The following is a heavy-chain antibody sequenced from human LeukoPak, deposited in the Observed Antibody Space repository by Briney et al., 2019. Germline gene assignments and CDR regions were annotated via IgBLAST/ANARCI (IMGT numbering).Heavy chain of an antibody. J-gene: IGHJ4*02. CDR3: AKRKGSGWPYYFDY. V-gene: IGHV3-23*01. CDR2: MSSSDDGR. D-gene: IGHD6-19*01. Sequence: GGSLRLSCATSGFSFSSYAMSWVRQAPGKGLEWVSAMSSSDDGRYYAASVRGRFTISRDTSRSTLYLQMNSLRAEDTAVYYCAKRKGSGWPYYFDYWGQGTLVTVSS. CDR1: GFSFSSYA.